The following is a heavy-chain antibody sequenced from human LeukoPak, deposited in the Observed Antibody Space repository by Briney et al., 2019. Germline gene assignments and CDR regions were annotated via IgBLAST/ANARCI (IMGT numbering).Heavy chain of an antibody. CDR2: ISFDGNS. CDR1: GGSITSNPYY. V-gene: IGHV4-39*07. Sequence: SETLSLTCTVTGGSITSNPYYWGWIRQPPGKGLEWLGSISFDGNSYYDPSLKSRVTVSRDTSKNQFSLKLSSVTAADTAVYYCARGDPHCSSTSCYGRYYYMDVWGKGTTVTVSS. D-gene: IGHD2-2*01. J-gene: IGHJ6*03. CDR3: ARGDPHCSSTSCYGRYYYMDV.